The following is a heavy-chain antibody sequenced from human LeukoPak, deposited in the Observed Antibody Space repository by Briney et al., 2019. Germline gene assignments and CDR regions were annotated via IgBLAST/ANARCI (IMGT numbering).Heavy chain of an antibody. Sequence: SETLSLTCTVSGGSISSYYWSWIRQPPGKGLEWIGYIYYSGSTNYNPSLKSRVTISVDTSKNQFSLKLSSVTAADTAVYYCARVRYCSSTSCYPPDYWGQGTLVTVSS. CDR3: ARVRYCSSTSCYPPDY. V-gene: IGHV4-59*08. D-gene: IGHD2-2*01. J-gene: IGHJ4*02. CDR1: GGSISSYY. CDR2: IYYSGST.